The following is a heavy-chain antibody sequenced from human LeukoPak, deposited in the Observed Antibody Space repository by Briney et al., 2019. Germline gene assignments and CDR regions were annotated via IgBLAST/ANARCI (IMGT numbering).Heavy chain of an antibody. CDR2: IIPIFGTT. CDR3: ARGERGAVYNYYYFMDV. D-gene: IGHD1-26*01. J-gene: IGHJ6*03. Sequence: SVKVSCKASGGTFSSYAISWVRQAPGQGLEWMGGIIPIFGTTNYAQKFQGRVTITTDESTSTVYMELSSLRSEDTAVYYCARGERGAVYNYYYFMDVWGKGTTVTVSS. CDR1: GGTFSSYA. V-gene: IGHV1-69*05.